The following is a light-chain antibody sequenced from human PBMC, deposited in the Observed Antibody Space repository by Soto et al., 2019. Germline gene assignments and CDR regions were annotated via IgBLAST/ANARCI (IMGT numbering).Light chain of an antibody. CDR3: QQYSSLPYT. CDR2: GAS. CDR1: QSVSSSY. J-gene: IGKJ2*01. Sequence: EVVLTQSPGILSLSPGERATLSCRASQSVSSSYLAWYQQKPGQAPRLLIYGASTRATGIPDRFSRGGSGTDFTLTISRLEPEDFAVYHCQQYSSLPYTFGQGTKLEIK. V-gene: IGKV3-20*01.